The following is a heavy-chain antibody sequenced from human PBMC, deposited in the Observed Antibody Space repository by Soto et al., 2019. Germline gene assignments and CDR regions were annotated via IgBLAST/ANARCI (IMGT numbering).Heavy chain of an antibody. D-gene: IGHD3-10*01. CDR1: GFTFSSYW. CDR2: INPDGRSI. J-gene: IGHJ4*01. CDR3: ARAGSYRFDY. Sequence: GGSLILSCAASGFTFSSYWMHWVRQAPGKGLAWVSRINPDGRSISDADSVKGRFTISRDNAKNTLYLQMNSLTTEDTAVYYCARAGSYRFDYWGHGTLVTLL. V-gene: IGHV3-74*01.